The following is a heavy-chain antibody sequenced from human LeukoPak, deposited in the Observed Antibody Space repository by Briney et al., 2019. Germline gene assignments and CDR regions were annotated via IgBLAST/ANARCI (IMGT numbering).Heavy chain of an antibody. V-gene: IGHV3-48*03. J-gene: IGHJ4*02. CDR2: VSSSGRTI. CDR1: GFTFSSYE. D-gene: IGHD2-15*01. Sequence: PGGSLRLSRVASGFTFSSYEMNWVRQAPGKGLEWVSYVSSSGRTIYYADSVKGRFTISRDNAKNSLYLQMNSLRAEDTGVYYCARATRGVASDFDYWGQGTLVTVSS. CDR3: ARATRGVASDFDY.